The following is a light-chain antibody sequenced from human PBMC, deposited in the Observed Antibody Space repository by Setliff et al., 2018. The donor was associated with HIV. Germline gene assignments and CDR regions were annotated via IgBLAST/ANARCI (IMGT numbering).Light chain of an antibody. V-gene: IGLV2-23*02. Sequence: LSQPASVSGSPGQSITISCTGTSSDVGSYKLVSWYQQHPGKAPKVMIYEVTKRPSGVSNRFSGSKSANTASLTISGLQAEDEADYYCCSYAGSGTLYVFGTGTKV. CDR3: CSYAGSGTLYV. CDR1: SSDVGSYKL. J-gene: IGLJ1*01. CDR2: EVT.